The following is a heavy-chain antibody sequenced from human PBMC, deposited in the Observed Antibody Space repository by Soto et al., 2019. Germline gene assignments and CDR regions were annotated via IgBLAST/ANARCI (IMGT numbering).Heavy chain of an antibody. J-gene: IGHJ6*03. CDR3: AKFGAYGDPYYYYYYMDV. Sequence: GGSLRLSCAASGFTFSSYAMSWVRQAPGKGLEWVSAISGSGGSTYYADSVKGRFTISRDNSKNTLYLQMNSLRAEDTAVYYCAKFGAYGDPYYYYYYMDVWGKGTTVTVSS. D-gene: IGHD4-17*01. V-gene: IGHV3-23*01. CDR2: ISGSGGST. CDR1: GFTFSSYA.